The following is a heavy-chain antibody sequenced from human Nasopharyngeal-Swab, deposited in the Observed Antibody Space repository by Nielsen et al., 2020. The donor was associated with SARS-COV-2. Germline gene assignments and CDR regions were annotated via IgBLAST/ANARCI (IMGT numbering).Heavy chain of an antibody. Sequence: GESLKISCAASGFTFSRYWMHWVRQAPGKGLMDVSYISPSDGTSTNYADSVKGRFTISRDNAKNTLYLQMNSLRVEDTAVYYCVKHQGSSSDQWGQGTLVTVSS. CDR1: GFTFSRYW. V-gene: IGHV3-74*01. J-gene: IGHJ4*02. CDR3: VKHQGSSSDQ. CDR2: ISPSDGTST.